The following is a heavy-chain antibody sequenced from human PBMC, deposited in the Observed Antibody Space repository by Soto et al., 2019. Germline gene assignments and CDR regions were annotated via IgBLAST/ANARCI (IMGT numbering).Heavy chain of an antibody. CDR1: GGSISSGGYS. V-gene: IGHV4-30-2*01. Sequence: PSETLSLTCAVSGGSISSGGYSWSWIRQPPGKGLEWIGYIYHSGSTNYNPSLKSRVTISQDKAKNEFYLRLTSVTAADTAVYYCTRIEKWEPSGFDWWGQGALVTVSS. J-gene: IGHJ4*02. D-gene: IGHD1-26*01. CDR2: IYHSGST. CDR3: TRIEKWEPSGFDW.